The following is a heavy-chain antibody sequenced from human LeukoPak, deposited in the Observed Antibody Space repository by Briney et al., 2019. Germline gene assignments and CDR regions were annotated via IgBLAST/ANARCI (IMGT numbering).Heavy chain of an antibody. CDR1: GVSISSGGYY. Sequence: SETLSLTCTVSGVSISSGGYYWSWIRQHPGKGLEWIGYIFYSGSTYYNPSLKSRVTISVDTSKNQFSLKLSSVTAEDTAVYYCARGRRYYYGSGTRGYFDYWGQGTLVTVSS. D-gene: IGHD3-10*01. CDR2: IFYSGST. V-gene: IGHV4-31*03. J-gene: IGHJ4*02. CDR3: ARGRRYYYGSGTRGYFDY.